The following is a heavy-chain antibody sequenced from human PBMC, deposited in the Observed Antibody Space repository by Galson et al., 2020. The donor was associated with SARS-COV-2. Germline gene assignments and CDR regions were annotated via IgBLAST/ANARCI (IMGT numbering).Heavy chain of an antibody. CDR1: GFTFSSYW. CDR3: ARVYYDFWSGYSYYYYGMDV. J-gene: IGHJ6*02. V-gene: IGHV3-7*01. D-gene: IGHD3-3*01. CDR2: IKQDGSEK. Sequence: GESLKISCAASGFTFSSYWMSWVRQAPGKGLEWVANIKQDGSEKYYVDSVKGRFTISRDNAKNSLYLQMNSLRAEDTAVYYCARVYYDFWSGYSYYYYGMDVWGQGTTVTVSS.